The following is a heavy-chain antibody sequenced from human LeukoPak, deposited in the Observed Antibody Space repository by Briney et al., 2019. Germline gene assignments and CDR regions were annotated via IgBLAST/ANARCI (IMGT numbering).Heavy chain of an antibody. CDR2: INAGNGNT. J-gene: IGHJ4*02. CDR1: GYTFTSYA. V-gene: IGHV1-3*01. CDR3: ARDDYYDSSGYSFDY. D-gene: IGHD3-22*01. Sequence: GASVKVSCKASGYTFTSYAMHWVRQAPGQRLEWMGWINAGNGNTKYSQKFQGRVTITRDTSASTAYMELSSLRSEDTAVYYCARDDYYDSSGYSFDYWGQGTLVTVPS.